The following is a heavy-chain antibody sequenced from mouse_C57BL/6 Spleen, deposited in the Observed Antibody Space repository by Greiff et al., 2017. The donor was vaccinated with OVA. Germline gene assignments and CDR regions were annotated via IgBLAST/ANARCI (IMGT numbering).Heavy chain of an antibody. Sequence: VQRVESGAELVKPGASVKMSCKASGYTFTTYPIEWMKQNHGKSLEWIGNFHPYNDDTKYNEKFKGKATLTVEKSSSTVYLELSRLTSDDSAVYYCAVLYYYGSSYLDYWGQGTTLTVSS. D-gene: IGHD1-1*01. CDR2: FHPYNDDT. CDR3: AVLYYYGSSYLDY. J-gene: IGHJ2*01. V-gene: IGHV1-47*01. CDR1: GYTFTTYP.